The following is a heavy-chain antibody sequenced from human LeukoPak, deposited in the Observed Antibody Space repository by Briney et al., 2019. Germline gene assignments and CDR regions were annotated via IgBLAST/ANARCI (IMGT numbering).Heavy chain of an antibody. V-gene: IGHV3-21*01. Sequence: GGSLRLSCVASGFTFSDYSMNWVRQTPRKGLEWVSCISGSGSYIYYADSVTGRFTISRDNAKNSLYLQMNSLRAEDTAVYYCAELGITMIGGVWGKGTTVTISS. D-gene: IGHD3-10*02. J-gene: IGHJ6*04. CDR3: AELGITMIGGV. CDR2: ISGSGSYI. CDR1: GFTFSDYS.